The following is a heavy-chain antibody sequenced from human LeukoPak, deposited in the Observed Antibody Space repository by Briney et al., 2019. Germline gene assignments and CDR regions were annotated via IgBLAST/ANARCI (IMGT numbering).Heavy chain of an antibody. CDR1: GFTFSSYA. CDR3: VKDHRGSLENFQH. Sequence: GGSLRLSCAASGFTFSSYAMCWVRQAPGKGLEWVSGISESGGTTYYADSVKGRLTISRDNSKNTLYLRMNSLRDEDTALYYCVKDHRGSLENFQHWGQGTLVTVFS. CDR2: ISESGGTT. V-gene: IGHV3-23*01. J-gene: IGHJ1*01.